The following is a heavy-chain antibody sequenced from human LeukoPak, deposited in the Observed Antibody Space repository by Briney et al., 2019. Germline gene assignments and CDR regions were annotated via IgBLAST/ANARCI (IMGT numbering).Heavy chain of an antibody. CDR2: IIPILGIA. D-gene: IGHD6-19*01. CDR3: ARDQRQWLNFDY. CDR1: GGTFISYA. J-gene: IGHJ4*02. V-gene: IGHV1-69*04. Sequence: SVKVSCKASGGTFISYAISWVRQAPGQGLEWMGRIIPILGIANYAQKFQGRVTITADKSTSTAYVELSSLRSEDTAVYYCARDQRQWLNFDYWGQGTLVTVSS.